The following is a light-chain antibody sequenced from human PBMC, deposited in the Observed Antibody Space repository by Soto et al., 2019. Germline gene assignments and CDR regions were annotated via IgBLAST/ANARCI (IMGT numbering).Light chain of an antibody. CDR1: QSVSYY. V-gene: IGKV3-11*01. CDR3: QQRSNWPPAIT. Sequence: EIVLTQSPATLSLSPGERATLSCRASQSVSYYLAWYQQKPGQAPKLLIYDASNMATGIPARFSGSGSGTDFTLLISSLEPEDFAVYYCQQRSNWPPAITFGQGTRLEIK. J-gene: IGKJ5*01. CDR2: DAS.